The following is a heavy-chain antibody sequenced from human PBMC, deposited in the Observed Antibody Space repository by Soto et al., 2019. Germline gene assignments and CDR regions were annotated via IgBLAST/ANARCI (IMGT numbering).Heavy chain of an antibody. V-gene: IGHV1-18*01. J-gene: IGHJ6*02. CDR1: GYTFTSYG. Sequence: ASVKVSCKASGYTFTSYGISWVRQAPGQGLEWMGWISAYNGNTNYAQKLQGRVTMTTDTSTSTAYMELRSLRSDDTAVYYCARVGRHYYYYYGMDVWGQGTTVTVSS. CDR2: ISAYNGNT. CDR3: ARVGRHYYYYYGMDV.